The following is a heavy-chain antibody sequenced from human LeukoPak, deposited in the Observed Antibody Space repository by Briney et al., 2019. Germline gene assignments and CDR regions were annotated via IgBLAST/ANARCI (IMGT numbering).Heavy chain of an antibody. CDR1: GFTVSSNY. D-gene: IGHD6-13*01. CDR2: IYSGGST. CDR3: ARAGIAAAGEQQGVDPDYYGMDV. V-gene: IGHV3-66*01. J-gene: IGHJ6*02. Sequence: PGGSLRLSCAASGFTVSSNYMSWVRQAPGKGLEWVSVIYSGGSTYYADSVKGRFTISRDNSKNTLYLQMNSLRAEDTAVYYCARAGIAAAGEQQGVDPDYYGMDVWGQGTTVTVSS.